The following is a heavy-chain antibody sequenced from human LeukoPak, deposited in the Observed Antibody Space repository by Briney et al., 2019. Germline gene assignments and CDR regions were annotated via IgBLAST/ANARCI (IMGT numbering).Heavy chain of an antibody. J-gene: IGHJ4*02. CDR2: ISYDGSNK. V-gene: IGHV3-30*04. CDR3: ASDSGYDHHGLFDY. Sequence: SGGSLRLSCAASGFTFSSYAMHWVRQAPGKGLEWVAVISYDGSNKYYADSVKGRFTISRDNSKNTLYLQMNSLRAEDTAVYYCASDSGYDHHGLFDYWGQGTLVTVSS. D-gene: IGHD5-12*01. CDR1: GFTFSSYA.